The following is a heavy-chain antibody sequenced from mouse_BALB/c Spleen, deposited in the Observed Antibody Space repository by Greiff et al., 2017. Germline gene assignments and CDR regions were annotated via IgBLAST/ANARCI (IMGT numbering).Heavy chain of an antibody. D-gene: IGHD4-1*01. CDR3: TATGNHFDY. CDR2: IEHNSGGT. J-gene: IGHJ2*01. Sequence: QVQLQQPGAELVKPGASVKLSCKASGYTFPSYWMHWVKQRPGRGLEWIGRIEHNSGGTKYNEKFKSKATLTVDKPSSTAYMQLSSLTSEDSAVYYCTATGNHFDYWGQGTTLTVSS. V-gene: IGHV1-62-3*01. CDR1: GYTFPSYW.